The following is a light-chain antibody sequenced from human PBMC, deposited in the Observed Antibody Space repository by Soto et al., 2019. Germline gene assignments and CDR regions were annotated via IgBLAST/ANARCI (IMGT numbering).Light chain of an antibody. CDR1: QSVNAGY. J-gene: IGKJ1*01. V-gene: IGKV3-20*01. CDR2: VAS. Sequence: EIVLTQSPGTLSLSPGERATLSCRASQSVNAGYLAWYQQRPGQAPRLLIYVASYRAPGIPDRFSGSGSGTYFTLTISRLEPEYSALYYCQQYGGSPTFGQGTRLEIK. CDR3: QQYGGSPT.